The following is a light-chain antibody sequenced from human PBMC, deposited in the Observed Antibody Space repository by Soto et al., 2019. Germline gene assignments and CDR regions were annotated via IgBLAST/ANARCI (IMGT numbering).Light chain of an antibody. CDR2: GAS. J-gene: IGKJ1*01. V-gene: IGKV3-20*01. CDR3: QQYGRTSWT. CDR1: QSVSTNF. Sequence: IVLTQSPCTLSLSPGEGATLSCRASQSVSTNFFAWYQQKPGQAPRLLICGASTRATGIPGRFSGSGSGTDFTRSMSGLGPEDFAVYYCQQYGRTSWTFGQWAKVDVK.